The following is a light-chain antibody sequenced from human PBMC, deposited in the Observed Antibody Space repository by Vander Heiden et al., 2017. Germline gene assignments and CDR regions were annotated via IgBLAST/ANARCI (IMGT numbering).Light chain of an antibody. V-gene: IGKV1-5*03. J-gene: IGKJ1*01. CDR3: QQYNGT. CDR1: QSISNW. CDR2: KAS. Sequence: DIQMTQSPSTLSASVGDRVAITCRASQSISNWLAWYQQKPGKAPNLLISKASTLESGVPSRFCGSGSGTEFTLTISNLQSDDFGTYYCQQYNGTFGPGTKVEIK.